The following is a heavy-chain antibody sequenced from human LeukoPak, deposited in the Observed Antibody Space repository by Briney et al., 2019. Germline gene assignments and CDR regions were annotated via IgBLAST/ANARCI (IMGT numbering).Heavy chain of an antibody. CDR3: ARGHSILDY. D-gene: IGHD4-11*01. CDR1: RFIFRDYD. J-gene: IGHJ4*02. Sequence: PGGSLRLSCAASRFIFRDYDIAWVRQAPGKRLEWVSYITTSGGNTYYADSVKGRFTISRDNSKNTLYLQLNTLRAEDTALYYCARGHSILDYWGKGTLVTVSS. V-gene: IGHV3-23*01. CDR2: ITTSGGNT.